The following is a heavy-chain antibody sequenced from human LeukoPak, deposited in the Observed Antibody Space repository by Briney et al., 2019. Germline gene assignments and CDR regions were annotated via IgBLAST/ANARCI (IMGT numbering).Heavy chain of an antibody. CDR3: ARGPRITGTTRYFDY. Sequence: SETLSLTCTVSGGSISSGSYYWSWLRQPAGKGLEWIGRIYTSGSTNYNPSLKSRVTISVDTSKNQFSLKLSSVTAADTAVYYCARGPRITGTTRYFDYWGQGTLVTVSS. D-gene: IGHD1-7*01. V-gene: IGHV4-61*02. CDR1: GGSISSGSYY. J-gene: IGHJ4*02. CDR2: IYTSGST.